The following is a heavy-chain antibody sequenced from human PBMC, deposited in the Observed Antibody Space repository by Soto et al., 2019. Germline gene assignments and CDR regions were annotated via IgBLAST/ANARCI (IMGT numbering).Heavy chain of an antibody. CDR1: GYTFTCYG. CDR3: AITTTMEYYFDY. V-gene: IGHV1-18*04. Sequence: ASVKVSCKASGYTFTCYGISWVRQAPGQGLEWMGWISAYNGNTNYAQKLQGRVTMTTDTSTSTAYMELRSLRSDDTAVYYCAITTTMEYYFDYWGQGTLVTVSS. D-gene: IGHD4-17*01. CDR2: ISAYNGNT. J-gene: IGHJ4*02.